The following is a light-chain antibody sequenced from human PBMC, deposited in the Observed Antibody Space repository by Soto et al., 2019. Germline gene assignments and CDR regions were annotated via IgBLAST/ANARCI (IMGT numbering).Light chain of an antibody. Sequence: EIILTQSPATLSLSPMETATLSFMGSQSVSSYLAWYQQKPGQAPRLLIFDTSNRATGIPARCSGSGSGTDSTLTISGLEPEHFAVYYCQQRTNRPPITFGQGTRLE. CDR3: QQRTNRPPIT. CDR2: DTS. V-gene: IGKV3-11*01. J-gene: IGKJ5*01. CDR1: QSVSSY.